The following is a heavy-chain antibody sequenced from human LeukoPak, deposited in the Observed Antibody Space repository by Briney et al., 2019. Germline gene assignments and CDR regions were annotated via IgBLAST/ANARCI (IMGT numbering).Heavy chain of an antibody. CDR3: ARGSLTVAGYFDH. D-gene: IGHD6-19*01. CDR1: GGSISGYY. Sequence: SETLSLTCTVSGGSISGYYWSWIRQPPGKGQEWLGYIYYTGTTDYSPSLKSRVTLSVDTSKNQFSLKLTSVTAADTAVYYCARGSLTVAGYFDHWGQGTLVTVSS. J-gene: IGHJ4*02. CDR2: IYYTGTT. V-gene: IGHV4-59*01.